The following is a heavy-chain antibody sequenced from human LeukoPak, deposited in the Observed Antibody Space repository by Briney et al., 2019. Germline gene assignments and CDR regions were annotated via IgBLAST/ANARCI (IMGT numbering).Heavy chain of an antibody. CDR2: ISGSGGST. CDR1: GFTFSSYA. V-gene: IGHV3-23*01. CDR3: AKGLAAAGTPEGWFDP. Sequence: GGSLRLSCAASGFTFSSYAMSWVRQAPGKGLEWVAAISGSGGSTYYADSVKGRFIISRDNSKNTLYLQMNSLRAEDTAVYYCAKGLAAAGTPEGWFDPWGQGTLVTVSS. J-gene: IGHJ5*02. D-gene: IGHD6-13*01.